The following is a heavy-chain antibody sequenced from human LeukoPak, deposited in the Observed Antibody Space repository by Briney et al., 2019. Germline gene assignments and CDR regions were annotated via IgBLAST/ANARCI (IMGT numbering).Heavy chain of an antibody. J-gene: IGHJ3*02. V-gene: IGHV3-33*01. CDR1: GFTFNSYG. Sequence: PGGSLRLSCAASGFTFNSYGMHWVRQAPGKGLEWVAVLWFDGGNQYYADSVKGRFTISRDNSENTLYLHMNSLRAEDTAVYYCAREIRRGYSFGYDAFDIWGQGTMVTVSS. CDR3: AREIRRGYSFGYDAFDI. D-gene: IGHD5-18*01. CDR2: LWFDGGNQ.